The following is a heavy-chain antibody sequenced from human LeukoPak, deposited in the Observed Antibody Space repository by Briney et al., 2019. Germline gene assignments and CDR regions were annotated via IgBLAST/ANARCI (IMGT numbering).Heavy chain of an antibody. CDR1: GFTFSSYE. CDR2: ISSSGSTI. V-gene: IGHV3-48*03. D-gene: IGHD3-10*01. Sequence: QPGGSLRLSCAASGFTFSSYEMNWVRQAPGKGLEWVSYISSSGSTIYYADSVKGRFTISRDNAKNSLYLQMNSLRAEDTAVYYCARTGPVWFGELLLGGSFDYWGQGTLVTVSS. CDR3: ARTGPVWFGELLLGGSFDY. J-gene: IGHJ4*02.